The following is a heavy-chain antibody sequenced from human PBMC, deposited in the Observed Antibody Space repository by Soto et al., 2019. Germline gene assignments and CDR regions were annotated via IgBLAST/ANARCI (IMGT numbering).Heavy chain of an antibody. D-gene: IGHD2-15*01. CDR2: IYYSGST. CDR3: ARDLHCSGGICYGTPGAFDI. CDR1: GGSITSYF. Sequence: QVQLQESGPGLVKPSETLSLTCTVSGGSITSYFWSWIRQPPGKGLEWIGYIYYSGSTNYNPALKSRVTMSVDTSKNQFSLKLSSVTAADTAVYYCARDLHCSGGICYGTPGAFDIWGQGTMVTVSS. J-gene: IGHJ3*02. V-gene: IGHV4-59*01.